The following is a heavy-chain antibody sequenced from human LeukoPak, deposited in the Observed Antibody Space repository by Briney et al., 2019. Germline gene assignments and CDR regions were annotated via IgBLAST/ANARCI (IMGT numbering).Heavy chain of an antibody. CDR3: AREAGSDSSGYYYRNSDL. Sequence: SETLSLTCTVSGGSISSYYWSWIRQPPGKGLKWIGYIYYSGNTNYNSSLRSRVTISVDTSKNQFSLKLSSVTAADTAVYYCAREAGSDSSGYYYRNSDLWGRGTLVTVSS. J-gene: IGHJ2*01. CDR2: IYYSGNT. V-gene: IGHV4-59*01. CDR1: GGSISSYY. D-gene: IGHD3-22*01.